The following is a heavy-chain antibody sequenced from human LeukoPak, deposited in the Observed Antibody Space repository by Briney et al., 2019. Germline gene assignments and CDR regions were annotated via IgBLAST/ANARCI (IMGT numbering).Heavy chain of an antibody. V-gene: IGHV4-59*01. Sequence: SETLSPTCTVSGGSISSYYWSWIRQPPGKGLEWIGYFYYTGSTNYNPSLKSRVTISVDTSKNQFSLKLSSVTAADTAVYYCARVRGIAAAVTTNYYYYGMDVWGQGTTVTVSS. J-gene: IGHJ6*02. CDR2: FYYTGST. CDR3: ARVRGIAAAVTTNYYYYGMDV. CDR1: GGSISSYY. D-gene: IGHD6-13*01.